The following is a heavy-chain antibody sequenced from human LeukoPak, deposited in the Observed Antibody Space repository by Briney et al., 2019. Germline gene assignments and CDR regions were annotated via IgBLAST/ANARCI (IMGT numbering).Heavy chain of an antibody. CDR1: GSPISSGHY. J-gene: IGHJ4*02. CDR3: VRGHRLVSPSPSFDY. V-gene: IGHV4-38-2*02. D-gene: IGHD6-19*01. CDR2: LYHTGRT. Sequence: SETLSLTRSVSGSPISSGHYWGWIRQPPGKGLEWIGSLYHTGRTSYNPSLKSRVTLAVDTSEKPFSLTVTSLTAADTAVYYCVRGHRLVSPSPSFDYWGPGALVSVSS.